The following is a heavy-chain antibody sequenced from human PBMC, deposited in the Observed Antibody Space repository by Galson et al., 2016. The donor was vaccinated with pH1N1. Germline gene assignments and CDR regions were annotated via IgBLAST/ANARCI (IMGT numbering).Heavy chain of an antibody. CDR3: ARSSDVTAYYGLDV. CDR2: INDGGGDT. J-gene: IGHJ6*02. V-gene: IGHV3-23*01. D-gene: IGHD6-6*01. CDR1: GFSFSSYA. Sequence: SLRLSCAASGFSFSSYAMTWVRRAPGKGLEWVASINDGGGDTYYADSVQGRFTISRDNSKNTVSLQMNSLRAEDTAVFYCARSSDVTAYYGLDVWGQGTTVSVSS.